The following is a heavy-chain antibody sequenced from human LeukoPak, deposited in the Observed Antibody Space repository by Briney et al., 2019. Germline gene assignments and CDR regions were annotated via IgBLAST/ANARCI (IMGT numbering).Heavy chain of an antibody. CDR2: ISYDGSNK. V-gene: IGHV3-30*04. CDR1: GFTFSSYA. Sequence: GGSLRLSCAASGFTFSSYAMHWVRQAPGKGLEWVAVISYDGSNKYYADSVKGRFTISRDNSENTLYLQMNSLRAEDTAVYYCARGPHSPYQLLSPAPSMDVWGQGTTVTVSS. D-gene: IGHD2-2*01. J-gene: IGHJ6*02. CDR3: ARGPHSPYQLLSPAPSMDV.